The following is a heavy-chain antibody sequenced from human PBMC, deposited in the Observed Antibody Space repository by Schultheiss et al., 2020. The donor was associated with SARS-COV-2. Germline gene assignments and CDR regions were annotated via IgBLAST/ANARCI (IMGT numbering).Heavy chain of an antibody. CDR3: ARGLGFLECF. D-gene: IGHD3-3*02. J-gene: IGHJ4*02. CDR2: INSDGSST. CDR1: GFTFSSYW. Sequence: GESLKISCAASGFTFSSYWMHWVRQAPGKGLVWVSRINSDGSSTSYADSVKGRFTISRDNAKNTLYLQMNSLRAKDTAVYYCARGLGFLECFWGQGTLVTVSS. V-gene: IGHV3-74*01.